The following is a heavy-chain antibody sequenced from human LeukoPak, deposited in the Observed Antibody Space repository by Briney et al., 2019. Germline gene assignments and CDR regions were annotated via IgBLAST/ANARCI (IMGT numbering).Heavy chain of an antibody. Sequence: GGSLRLSCAASGFTFSSYAMSWVRQAPGKGLEWVAVIWYDGSNKYYADSVKGRFTISRDNSKNTLYLQMNSLRAEDTAVYYCARARPYSSGWGYYYYGMDVWGQGTTVTVSS. V-gene: IGHV3-33*08. J-gene: IGHJ6*02. CDR1: GFTFSSYA. CDR2: IWYDGSNK. CDR3: ARARPYSSGWGYYYYGMDV. D-gene: IGHD6-19*01.